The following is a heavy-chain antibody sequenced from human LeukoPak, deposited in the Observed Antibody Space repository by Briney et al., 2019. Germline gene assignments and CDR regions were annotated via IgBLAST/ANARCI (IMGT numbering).Heavy chain of an antibody. D-gene: IGHD3-22*01. CDR1: GFTFSSYS. V-gene: IGHV3-21*01. CDR3: ARGLYDSSGYYLDY. CDR2: ISSSSSYV. J-gene: IGHJ4*02. Sequence: GGSLRLSCAASGFTFSSYSMNWVRQAPGKGLEWVSSISSSSSYVYYADSVKGRFTISRDNAKNSLYLQMNSLRAEDTAVYYCARGLYDSSGYYLDYWGQGTLVTVSS.